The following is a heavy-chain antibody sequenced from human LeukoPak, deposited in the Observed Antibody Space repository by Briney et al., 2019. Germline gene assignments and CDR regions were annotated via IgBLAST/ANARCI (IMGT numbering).Heavy chain of an antibody. D-gene: IGHD3-10*01. CDR1: GFTFSLYG. V-gene: IGHV3-30*18. CDR2: ILNDGDSE. Sequence: GRSLRLSCAASGFTFSLYGMHWVRQAPGKGLEWVALILNDGDSEYYIDSVKGRFTISRDNAKDTLYLQMNSLRGEDTAVYYCAKDGRGRTFFGDIEYWGQGTLVAVSS. J-gene: IGHJ4*02. CDR3: AKDGRGRTFFGDIEY.